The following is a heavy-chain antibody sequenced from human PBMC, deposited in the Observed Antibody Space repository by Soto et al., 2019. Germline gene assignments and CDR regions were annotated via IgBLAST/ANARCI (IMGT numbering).Heavy chain of an antibody. D-gene: IGHD1-7*01. Sequence: TGGSLRLSCAASGFTFISYAMSWVLQAPGKGLEWVSAISGSGGSTYYADSVKGRFTISRDNSKNTLYLQMNSLRAEDTAVYYCAKDRSYRTLGYFDYWGQGTLVTVSS. CDR1: GFTFISYA. CDR2: ISGSGGST. J-gene: IGHJ4*02. V-gene: IGHV3-23*01. CDR3: AKDRSYRTLGYFDY.